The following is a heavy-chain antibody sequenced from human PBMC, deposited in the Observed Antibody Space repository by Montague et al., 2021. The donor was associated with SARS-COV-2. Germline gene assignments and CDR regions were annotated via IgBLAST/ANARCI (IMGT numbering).Heavy chain of an antibody. V-gene: IGHV4-59*01. Sequence: SETLSLTCTVSGGSISSYYWSWIRQPPGKGLEWIGYIYYSGSTNXNPSLKSRVTISVDTSKNQFSLKLSSVTAADTAVYYCAGISKYSYGIDYSGMDVWGQGTKVTVSS. CDR3: AGISKYSYGIDYSGMDV. J-gene: IGHJ6*02. D-gene: IGHD5-18*01. CDR2: IYYSGST. CDR1: GGSISSYY.